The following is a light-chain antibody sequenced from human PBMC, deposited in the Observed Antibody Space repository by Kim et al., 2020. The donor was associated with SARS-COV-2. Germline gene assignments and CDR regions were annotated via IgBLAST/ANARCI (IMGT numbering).Light chain of an antibody. CDR1: SLRSYY. Sequence: SSELTQDPAVSVALGQTVRITCQGDSLRSYYASWYQQKPGQAPVLVIYGKNNRPSGIPDRFSGSSSGNTASLTITGAQAEDEADYYCNSRDSSGNHWVFGGGTNVTVL. J-gene: IGLJ3*02. V-gene: IGLV3-19*01. CDR2: GKN. CDR3: NSRDSSGNHWV.